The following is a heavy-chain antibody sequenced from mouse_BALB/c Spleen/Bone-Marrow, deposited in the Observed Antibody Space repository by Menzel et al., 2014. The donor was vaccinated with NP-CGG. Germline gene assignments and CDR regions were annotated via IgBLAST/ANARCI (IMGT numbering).Heavy chain of an antibody. CDR2: IRLKSNNYAT. Sequence: EVKVVESGGGLVQPGGSMKLSCVASGFTFSNYWMNWVRQSPEKGLEWVAEIRLKSNNYATHYAESVKGRFTISRDDSKSSVYLQMNNLRAEDTAIYYCTRGYYYGSSYVFDYWGQGTTLTVSS. CDR1: GFTFSNYW. CDR3: TRGYYYGSSYVFDY. J-gene: IGHJ2*01. D-gene: IGHD1-1*01. V-gene: IGHV6-6*02.